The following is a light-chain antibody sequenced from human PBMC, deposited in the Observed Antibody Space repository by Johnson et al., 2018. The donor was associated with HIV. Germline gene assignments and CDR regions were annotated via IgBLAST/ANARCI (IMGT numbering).Light chain of an antibody. V-gene: IGLV1-51*01. J-gene: IGLJ1*01. Sequence: QPVLTQPPSVSAAPGQKVTISCSGSNSNIWNNYVSWYQQVPGTAPKLLIYDNNKRPSGIPDRFSGSKSGTSATLGITGLQTGDEADYYCGTWDSSLSAYVFGTGTKVTVL. CDR3: GTWDSSLSAYV. CDR1: NSNIWNNY. CDR2: DNN.